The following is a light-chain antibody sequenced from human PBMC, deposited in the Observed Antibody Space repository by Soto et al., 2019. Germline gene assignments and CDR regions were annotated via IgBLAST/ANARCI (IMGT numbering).Light chain of an antibody. CDR3: QQSFSYRPLT. Sequence: DLQLTQSPSSLSASVGDRVTITCRASQNIDNYLNWYQQRPGNAPKLLIYAVSSLHSGVPGRFSGDGSGTDFTLTITGLQPEDFATYYCQQSFSYRPLTFGGGTKVEI. CDR2: AVS. CDR1: QNIDNY. V-gene: IGKV1-39*01. J-gene: IGKJ4*01.